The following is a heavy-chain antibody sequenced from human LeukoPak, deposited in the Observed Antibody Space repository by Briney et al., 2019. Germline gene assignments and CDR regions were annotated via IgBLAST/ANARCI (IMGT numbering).Heavy chain of an antibody. CDR3: ATTSVWTRALDS. CDR2: INPYSGNT. J-gene: IGHJ4*02. CDR1: GYNFFSYN. Sequence: ASVKVSCKASGYNFFSYNITWVRQAPGLGLECMGWINPYSGNTTYPQKLRGRVAMTTDTSTSTAYMELRSLRSDDTAMYYCATTSVWTRALDSWGQGALVTVSS. V-gene: IGHV1-18*04. D-gene: IGHD6-19*01.